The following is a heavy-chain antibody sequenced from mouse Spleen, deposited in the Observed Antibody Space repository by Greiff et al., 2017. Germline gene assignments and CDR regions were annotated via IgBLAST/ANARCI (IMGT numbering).Heavy chain of an antibody. J-gene: IGHJ4*01. CDR3: ARQEYHAMDY. CDR2: ISNGGGST. V-gene: IGHV5-12-2*01. D-gene: IGHD2-10*02. Sequence: EVQVVESGGGLVQPGGSLKLSCAASGFTFSSYTMSWVRQTPEKRLEWVAYISNGGGSTYYPDTVKGRFTISRDNAKNTLYLQMSSLKSEDTAMYYCARQEYHAMDYWGQGTSVTVSS. CDR1: GFTFSSYT.